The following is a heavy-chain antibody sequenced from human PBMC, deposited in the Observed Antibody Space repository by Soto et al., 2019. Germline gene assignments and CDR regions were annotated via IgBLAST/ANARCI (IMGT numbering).Heavy chain of an antibody. D-gene: IGHD3-10*01. CDR1: GYTFSSYD. J-gene: IGHJ4*02. CDR3: VRGPERAGSGSSYFEY. Sequence: GASVKVSCKASGYTFSSYDINWVRQATGQGLEWMGWMNPNNGNTGYAQKFQDRVTMSRNTSITIAYMELSSLRSDDTAVYYCVRGPERAGSGSSYFEYWGQGTPVTV. V-gene: IGHV1-8*01. CDR2: MNPNNGNT.